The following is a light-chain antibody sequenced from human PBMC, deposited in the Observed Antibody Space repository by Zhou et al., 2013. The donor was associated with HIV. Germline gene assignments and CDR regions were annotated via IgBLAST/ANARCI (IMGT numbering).Light chain of an antibody. CDR1: QSVSSN. J-gene: IGKJ1*01. V-gene: IGKV3-15*01. Sequence: EIVMTQSPATLSVSPGERATLSCRASQSVSSNLAWYQYKPGQAPRLLIYGASTRATGVPARFSGSGSGTEFTLTISSMQSEDFAVYYCQQYNNWPRTFGKGPRWKSN. CDR3: QQYNNWPRT. CDR2: GAS.